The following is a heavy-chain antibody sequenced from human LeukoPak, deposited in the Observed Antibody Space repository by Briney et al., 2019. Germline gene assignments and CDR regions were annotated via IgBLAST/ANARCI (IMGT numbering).Heavy chain of an antibody. J-gene: IGHJ4*02. CDR1: GYCSTSYW. CDR2: IYPGDSDT. Sequence: GASLKISCKGSGYCSTSYWIGWVRQMPGKGLEWMGIIYPGDSDTRYSPSFQGQVTISADKSISTAYLQWSSLKASDTAMYYCARHPHYSNYEYLDYWGQGTLVTVSS. V-gene: IGHV5-51*01. CDR3: ARHPHYSNYEYLDY. D-gene: IGHD4-11*01.